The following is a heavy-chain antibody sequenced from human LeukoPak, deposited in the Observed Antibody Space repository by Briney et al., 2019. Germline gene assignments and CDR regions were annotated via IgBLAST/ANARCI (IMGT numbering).Heavy chain of an antibody. V-gene: IGHV3-7*01. J-gene: IGHJ6*03. CDR2: IKQDGSEK. Sequence: PGGSLRLSCAASGFTFSSYWMSWVRQAPGKGLEWVANIKQDGSEKYYVDSVKGRFTISRDNAKNSLHLQMNSLRAEDTAVYYCARGEYSSSWYYYYYYMDVWGKGTTVTVSS. CDR1: GFTFSSYW. CDR3: ARGEYSSSWYYYYYYMDV. D-gene: IGHD6-13*01.